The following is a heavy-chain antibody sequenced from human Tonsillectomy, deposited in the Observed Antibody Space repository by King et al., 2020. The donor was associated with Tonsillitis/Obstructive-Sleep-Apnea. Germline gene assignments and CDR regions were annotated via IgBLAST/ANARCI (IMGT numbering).Heavy chain of an antibody. J-gene: IGHJ3*02. CDR2: IKSKTDGGTT. Sequence: VQLVESGGGLVKPGGSLRLSCAASGFTFNNAWMNWVRQAPGQGLEWVGRIKSKTDGGTTDYAAPVKGRFTISRDDSKNTLYLQMNSLKTEDTAVYYCTTAQATIFGVAGVDDAFDIWGQGTMVTVSS. CDR3: TTAQATIFGVAGVDDAFDI. V-gene: IGHV3-15*07. CDR1: GFTFNNAW. D-gene: IGHD3-3*01.